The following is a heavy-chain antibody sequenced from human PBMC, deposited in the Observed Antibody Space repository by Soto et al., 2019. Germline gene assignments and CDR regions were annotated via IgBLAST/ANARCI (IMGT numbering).Heavy chain of an antibody. CDR1: GGSIYRSGYY. CDR2: IDYNGVT. D-gene: IGHD2-15*01. J-gene: IGHJ4*02. CDR3: GKVLVGVTGNTDSDS. V-gene: IGHV4-39*01. Sequence: SETRSLTGTVSGGSIYRSGYYWGWIRQPPGRGLEWIGNIDYNGVTYSNRSLKSRVTISRDTSKNQSSLKLTSVTAADTALYYCGKVLVGVTGNTDSDSWGPGTLVTVSS.